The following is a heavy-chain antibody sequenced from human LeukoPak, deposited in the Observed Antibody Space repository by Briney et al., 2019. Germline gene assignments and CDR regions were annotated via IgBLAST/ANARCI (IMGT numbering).Heavy chain of an antibody. D-gene: IGHD3-3*01. V-gene: IGHV4-59*08. CDR2: LFYSGST. CDR3: ASGSGYSHFDY. J-gene: IGHJ4*02. Sequence: SETLSLTCTVSGGSISSYNWSWIRQPPGKGLEWIGYLFYSGSTNYNPSLKSRVTISVDTSKNQFSLKLSSVTAADTAVYYCASGSGYSHFDYWGQGTLVTVSS. CDR1: GGSISSYN.